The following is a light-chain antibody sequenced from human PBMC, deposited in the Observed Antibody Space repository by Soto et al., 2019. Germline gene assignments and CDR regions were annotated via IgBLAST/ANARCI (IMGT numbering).Light chain of an antibody. CDR1: QDISNY. CDR3: QQYDNLPYT. Sequence: DIPMTQSPSSLSESVGDRVTISCKASQDISNYLNWYQQKPGKAPKLLIYDASNLETGVPSRFSGSGSGTDFTFTISSLQPEDIATYYCQQYDNLPYTFGQGTKLEIK. CDR2: DAS. V-gene: IGKV1-33*01. J-gene: IGKJ2*01.